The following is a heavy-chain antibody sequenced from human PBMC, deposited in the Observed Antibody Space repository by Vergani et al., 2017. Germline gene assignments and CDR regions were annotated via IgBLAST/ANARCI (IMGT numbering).Heavy chain of an antibody. D-gene: IGHD1-26*01. Sequence: EVQLLESGGGLVQPGGSLRLSCAASGFTFSSYAMSWVRQATGKGLEWVSAISGSGGSTYYADSVKGRFTISRDNSKNTLYLQMNSMRAEDTAVYYCAKDRGRRSIVGATPYDYWGQGTLVTVSS. CDR2: ISGSGGST. CDR1: GFTFSSYA. CDR3: AKDRGRRSIVGATPYDY. V-gene: IGHV3-23*01. J-gene: IGHJ4*02.